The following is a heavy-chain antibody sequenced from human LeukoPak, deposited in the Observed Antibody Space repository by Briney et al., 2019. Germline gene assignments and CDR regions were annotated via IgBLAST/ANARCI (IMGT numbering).Heavy chain of an antibody. V-gene: IGHV3-64*01. CDR1: GFTFSSYA. J-gene: IGHJ6*02. CDR2: ISSNGGST. Sequence: GGSLRLSCAASGFTFSSYAMHWVRQAPGKGLEYVSAISSNGGSTYYANSVKGRFTISRDNSKNTLYLQMGSLRAEDMAVYYCARGGTTVTTPPYGMDVWGRGTTVTVSS. CDR3: ARGGTTVTTPPYGMDV. D-gene: IGHD4-17*01.